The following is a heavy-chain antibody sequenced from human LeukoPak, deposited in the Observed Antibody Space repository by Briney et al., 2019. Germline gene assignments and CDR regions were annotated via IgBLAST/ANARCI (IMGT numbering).Heavy chain of an antibody. CDR1: GFTFSSYW. J-gene: IGHJ3*02. Sequence: GGSLRLSCAASGFTFSSYWMHWVRQAPGKGLVWVSRIKSDGSSTSYADSVKGRFTISRDNARNTLYLQMNSLRAEDTAVYYCARRSAAKDAFDIWGQGTMVTVSS. D-gene: IGHD6-25*01. CDR3: ARRSAAKDAFDI. V-gene: IGHV3-74*01. CDR2: IKSDGSST.